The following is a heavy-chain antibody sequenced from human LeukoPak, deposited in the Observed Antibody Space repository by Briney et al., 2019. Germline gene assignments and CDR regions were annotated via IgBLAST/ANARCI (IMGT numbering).Heavy chain of an antibody. CDR3: ARGQDTAMLYNWFDP. CDR2: ISSTDAGT. J-gene: IGHJ5*02. CDR1: GFSLSSYA. Sequence: GGSLRLSCAASGFSLSSYAMSWVRQAPGKGLEWVSAISSTDAGTYHADSVKGRFTISRDNAKNSLYLQMNSLRAEDTAVYYCARGQDTAMLYNWFDPWGQGTLVTVSS. D-gene: IGHD5-18*01. V-gene: IGHV3-23*01.